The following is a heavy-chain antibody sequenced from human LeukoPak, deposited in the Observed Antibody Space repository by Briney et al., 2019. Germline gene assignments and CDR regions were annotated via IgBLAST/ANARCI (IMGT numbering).Heavy chain of an antibody. CDR1: GYTFSGYY. CDR2: INPNSGGT. V-gene: IGHV1-2*02. CDR3: ARDKVTMPRGVPRRTTDYYSYSYMDV. D-gene: IGHD3-10*01. J-gene: IGHJ6*03. Sequence: ASVKVSCKASGYTFSGYYIHWVRQAPGQGLEWMGWINPNSGGTKYAQKFQGRVTMTRDTSISTAYMELSRLRSDETAVYYCARDKVTMPRGVPRRTTDYYSYSYMDVWGKGTTVTVSS.